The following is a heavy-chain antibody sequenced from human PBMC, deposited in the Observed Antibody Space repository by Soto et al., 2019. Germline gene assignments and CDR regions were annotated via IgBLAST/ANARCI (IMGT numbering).Heavy chain of an antibody. Sequence: GSSVKVSGKASGGTFSSYSISWVRQAPGQGLQWMGGIIPIFGTANYAQKFQGRVTITADESTSTAYMELSSLRSEDTAVYYCARGATVVTGLHYWGQGTLVTVSS. V-gene: IGHV1-69*13. D-gene: IGHD4-17*01. CDR1: GGTFSSYS. CDR2: IIPIFGTA. J-gene: IGHJ4*02. CDR3: ARGATVVTGLHY.